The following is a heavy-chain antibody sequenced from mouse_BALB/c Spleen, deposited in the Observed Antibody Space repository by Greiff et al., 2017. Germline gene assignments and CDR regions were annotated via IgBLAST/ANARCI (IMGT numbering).Heavy chain of an antibody. CDR2: ISSGSSTI. J-gene: IGHJ4*01. Sequence: DVKLVESGGGLVQPGGSRKLSCAASGFTFSSFGMHWVRQAPEQGLEWVAYISSGSSTIYYADTVKGRFTISRDNPKNTLFLQMTSLRSEDTAMYYCARSGPCMDYWGQGTSVTVSS. CDR1: GFTFSSFG. CDR3: ARSGPCMDY. V-gene: IGHV5-17*02. D-gene: IGHD3-1*01.